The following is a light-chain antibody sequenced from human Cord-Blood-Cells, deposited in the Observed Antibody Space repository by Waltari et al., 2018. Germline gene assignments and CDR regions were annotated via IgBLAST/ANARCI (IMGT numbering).Light chain of an antibody. V-gene: IGKV4-1*01. CDR2: WAS. CDR3: QQYYSTPFT. J-gene: IGKJ3*01. CDR1: QSVLYSSNNKNY. Sequence: DIVMTQSPDSLAVSLGERATNNCKSSQSVLYSSNNKNYLAWYQQKPGQPPNLLIYWASTRESGVPDRFSGSGSGTDFTLTISSLQAEDVAVYYCQQYYSTPFTFGPGTKVDIK.